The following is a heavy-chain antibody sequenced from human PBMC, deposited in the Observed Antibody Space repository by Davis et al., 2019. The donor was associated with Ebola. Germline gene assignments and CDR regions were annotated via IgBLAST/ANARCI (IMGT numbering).Heavy chain of an antibody. J-gene: IGHJ4*02. CDR1: GFTFSSYW. V-gene: IGHV3-7*01. D-gene: IGHD6-13*01. CDR3: ARGPRIAAAGTNYYFDY. CDR2: IKQDGSEK. Sequence: GESLKISCAASGFTFSSYWMSWVRQAPGKGLEWVANIKQDGSEKYYVDSVKGRFTISRDNAKNSLYLQMNSLRAEDTAVYYCARGPRIAAAGTNYYFDYWGQRTLVTVSS.